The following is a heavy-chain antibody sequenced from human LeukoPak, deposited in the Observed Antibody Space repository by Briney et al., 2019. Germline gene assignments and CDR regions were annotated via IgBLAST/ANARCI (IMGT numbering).Heavy chain of an antibody. CDR2: INHSGST. Sequence: SETLSLTCAVYGGSFSGYYWSWIRQPPGKGLEWIGEINHSGSTNYNPSLTSRVTISVDTSKNQFSLKLSSVTAADTAVYYCARLHYYDSSASWGQGTLVTVSS. V-gene: IGHV4-34*01. J-gene: IGHJ5*02. D-gene: IGHD3-22*01. CDR1: GGSFSGYY. CDR3: ARLHYYDSSAS.